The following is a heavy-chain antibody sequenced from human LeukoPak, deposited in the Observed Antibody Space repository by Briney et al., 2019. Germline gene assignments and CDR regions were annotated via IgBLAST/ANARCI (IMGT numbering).Heavy chain of an antibody. V-gene: IGHV1-69*10. J-gene: IGHJ3*02. CDR1: GGTFSSYA. D-gene: IGHD2-2*01. CDR2: IIPILGIA. CDR3: ARSADIVVVPAAPDDAFDI. Sequence: SVKVSCKASGGTFSSYAISWVRQAPGQGLEWMGGIIPILGIANYAQKFQGRVTITADKSTSTAYMELSSLRSEDTAVYYCARSADIVVVPAAPDDAFDIWGQGTMVTVSS.